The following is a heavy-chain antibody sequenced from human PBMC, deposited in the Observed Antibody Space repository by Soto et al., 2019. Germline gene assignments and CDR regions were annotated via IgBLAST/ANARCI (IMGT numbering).Heavy chain of an antibody. J-gene: IGHJ5*02. CDR1: GGSISSSNW. D-gene: IGHD2-15*01. Sequence: SETLSLTCAVSGGSISSSNWWSWVRQPPGKGLEWIGEIYHSGSTNYNPSLKSRVTISVDKSKNQFSLKLSSVTAADTAVYYCAREYCSGGSCYGDWFDPWGQGTLVTVSS. CDR3: AREYCSGGSCYGDWFDP. V-gene: IGHV4-4*02. CDR2: IYHSGST.